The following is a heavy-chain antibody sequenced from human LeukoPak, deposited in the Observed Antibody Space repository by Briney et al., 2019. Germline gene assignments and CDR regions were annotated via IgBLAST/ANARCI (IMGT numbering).Heavy chain of an antibody. D-gene: IGHD2-2*01. Sequence: GGSLRLSCAASGFTFSSYSMNWVRQAPGKGLEWVSSISSISSYIYYADSVKGRFTISRDNAKNSLYLQMNSLRAEDTAVYYCARVSQDIVVVPAAPTDYWGQGTLVTVSS. CDR3: ARVSQDIVVVPAAPTDY. J-gene: IGHJ4*02. CDR2: ISSISSYI. CDR1: GFTFSSYS. V-gene: IGHV3-21*01.